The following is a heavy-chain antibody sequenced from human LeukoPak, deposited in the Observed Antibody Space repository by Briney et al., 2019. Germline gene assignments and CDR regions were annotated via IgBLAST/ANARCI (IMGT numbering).Heavy chain of an antibody. J-gene: IGHJ3*02. D-gene: IGHD3-16*01. Sequence: PGGSLRLSCAASGFTFSSYSMNWVRQAPGKGLEWVAVISYDGSNKYYADSVKGRFTISRDNSKNTLYLQMNSLRAEDTAVYYCARDRGIGDAFDIWGQGTMVTVSS. CDR3: ARDRGIGDAFDI. V-gene: IGHV3-30*03. CDR1: GFTFSSYS. CDR2: ISYDGSNK.